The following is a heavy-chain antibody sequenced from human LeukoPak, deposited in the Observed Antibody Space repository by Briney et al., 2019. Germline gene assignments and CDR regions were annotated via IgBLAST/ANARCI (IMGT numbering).Heavy chain of an antibody. J-gene: IGHJ4*02. CDR2: MNPNSGNT. V-gene: IGHV1-8*01. D-gene: IGHD3-3*01. CDR1: GYTFTSYD. CDR3: ARGLVYSIFGVVIGLNRVTFDY. Sequence: ASVKVSCKASGYTFTSYDINWVRQATGQGLEWMGWMNPNSGNTGYAQKFQGRVTMTRNTSISTAYMELSSLRSEDTAVYYCARGLVYSIFGVVIGLNRVTFDYWGQGTLVTVSS.